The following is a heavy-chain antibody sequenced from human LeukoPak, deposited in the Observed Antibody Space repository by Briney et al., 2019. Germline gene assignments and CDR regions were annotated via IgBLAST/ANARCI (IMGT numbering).Heavy chain of an antibody. CDR2: ISSSGSTI. D-gene: IGHD3-3*01. CDR1: GFTFSDYY. Sequence: GGSLRHSCAASGFTFSDYYMSWIRQAPGKGLEWVSYISSSGSTIYYADSVKGRFTISRDNAKNSLYLQMNSLRAEDTAVYYCARVRTIFGVVIPEFDYWGQGTLVTVSS. CDR3: ARVRTIFGVVIPEFDY. V-gene: IGHV3-11*01. J-gene: IGHJ4*02.